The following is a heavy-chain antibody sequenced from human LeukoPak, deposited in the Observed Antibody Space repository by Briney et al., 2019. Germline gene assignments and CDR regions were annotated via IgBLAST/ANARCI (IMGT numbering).Heavy chain of an antibody. CDR2: ISGSGGST. CDR1: GFTFSSYA. V-gene: IGHV3-23*01. J-gene: IGHJ4*02. D-gene: IGHD2-8*01. Sequence: GGSLRLSCAASGFTFSSYAMSWVRQAPGKGLEWVSAISGSGGSTYYADSVKGRFTISRDNSKNTLYLQMNSLRAEDTAVYYCAKLSSAGVLMVYGGGIDYWGQGTLVTVSS. CDR3: AKLSSAGVLMVYGGGIDY.